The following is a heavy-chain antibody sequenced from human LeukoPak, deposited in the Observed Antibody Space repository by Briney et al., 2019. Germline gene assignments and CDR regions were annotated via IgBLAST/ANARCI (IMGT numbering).Heavy chain of an antibody. CDR3: AKSLTD. Sequence: PGGSLRLSCAASGFTFSNYWMHWVRQAPGKGLVWVSQINSDGGRTNYADSVRGRFTISRDNAKNTLYLQMSSLRAEDTAVYYCAKSLTDWGQGTLVTVSS. D-gene: IGHD4-11*01. J-gene: IGHJ4*02. CDR1: GFTFSNYW. CDR2: INSDGGRT. V-gene: IGHV3-74*01.